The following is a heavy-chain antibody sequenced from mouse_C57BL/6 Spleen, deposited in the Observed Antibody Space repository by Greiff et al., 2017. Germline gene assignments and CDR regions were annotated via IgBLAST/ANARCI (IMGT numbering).Heavy chain of an antibody. Sequence: VQLVESGAELARPGASVKMSCKASGYTFTSYTMHWVKQRPGQGLEWIGYINPSSGYTKYNQKFKDKATLTADKSSSTAYMQLSSLTSEDSAVYYCASGDYYGSRYWYFDVWGTGTTVTVSS. J-gene: IGHJ1*03. D-gene: IGHD1-1*01. CDR2: INPSSGYT. V-gene: IGHV1-4*01. CDR3: ASGDYYGSRYWYFDV. CDR1: GYTFTSYT.